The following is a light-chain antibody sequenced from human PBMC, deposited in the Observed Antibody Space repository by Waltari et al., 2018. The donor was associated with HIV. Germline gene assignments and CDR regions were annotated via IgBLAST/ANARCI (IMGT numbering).Light chain of an antibody. CDR2: GNT. CDR3: QSYDSGLSAYV. Sequence: QSVLTQPPSVSGAPGQRVTISCTGSSANIGPGHDVPWFQQLPGTAPELLIYGNTNRPSGVPDRFSGSKSGTSASLAITGLQAEDEADYYCQSYDSGLSAYVFGTGTKVTVL. CDR1: SANIGPGHD. J-gene: IGLJ1*01. V-gene: IGLV1-40*01.